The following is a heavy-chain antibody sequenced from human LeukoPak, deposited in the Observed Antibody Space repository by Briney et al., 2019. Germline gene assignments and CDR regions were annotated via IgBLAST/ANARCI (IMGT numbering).Heavy chain of an antibody. CDR3: ARTIAVNGGDFDY. V-gene: IGHV3-23*01. CDR2: ISGSGGST. CDR1: GFTFTNYP. D-gene: IGHD6-19*01. J-gene: IGHJ4*02. Sequence: PGGSLRLSCAASGFTFTNYPMIWVRQAPGRGLTWVSGISGSGGSTYYADSVKGRFTISRDNAKNTLYLQMNSLRAEDTALYYCARTIAVNGGDFDYWGQGTLVTVSS.